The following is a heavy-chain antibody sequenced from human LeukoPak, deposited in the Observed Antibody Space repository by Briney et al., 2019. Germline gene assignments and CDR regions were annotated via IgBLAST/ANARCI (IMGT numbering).Heavy chain of an antibody. CDR1: GGSISNYY. Sequence: PSETLSLTCTVSGGSISNYYWSWIRQPPGKGLEWIGFIYYSGSTNYNPSLKSRVTISVDTSKNQFSLNLSSVTAADTAVYYCARGYFSSWYMSWFDPWGQGTLVTVSS. CDR2: IYYSGST. CDR3: ARGYFSSWYMSWFDP. J-gene: IGHJ5*02. V-gene: IGHV4-59*08. D-gene: IGHD6-13*01.